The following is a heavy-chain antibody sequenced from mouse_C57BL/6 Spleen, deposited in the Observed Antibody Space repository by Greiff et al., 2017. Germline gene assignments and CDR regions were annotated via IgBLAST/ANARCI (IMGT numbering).Heavy chain of an antibody. J-gene: IGHJ4*01. CDR1: GFSLTSYG. CDR2: IWRGGST. D-gene: IGHD3-3*01. CDR3: AKGGAGPYYYAMDY. Sequence: QVQLQQSGPGLVQPSQSLSITCTVSGFSLTSYGVHWVRQSPGKGLEWLGVIWRGGSTDYNAAFMSRLSITKDNSKSQVFFKMNSLQADDTAIYYCAKGGAGPYYYAMDYWGQGTSVTVSS. V-gene: IGHV2-5*01.